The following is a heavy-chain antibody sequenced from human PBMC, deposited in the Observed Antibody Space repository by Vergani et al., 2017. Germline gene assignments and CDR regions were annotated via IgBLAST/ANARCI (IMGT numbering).Heavy chain of an antibody. V-gene: IGHV3-21*01. CDR3: ASLLEYYYDSRGYEYYYYGMDV. J-gene: IGHJ6*02. CDR1: GFTFSSYS. CDR2: ISSSSSYI. Sequence: EVQLVESGGGLVKPGGSLRLSCAASGFTFSSYSMNWVRQAPGQGLEWVSSISSSSSYIYYADSVKGRFTISRDNAKNSLYLQMNSLRAEDTAVYYCASLLEYYYDSRGYEYYYYGMDVWGQGTTVTVSS. D-gene: IGHD3-22*01.